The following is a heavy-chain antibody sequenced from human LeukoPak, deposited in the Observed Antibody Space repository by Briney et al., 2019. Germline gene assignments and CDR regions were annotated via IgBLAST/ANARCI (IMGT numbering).Heavy chain of an antibody. V-gene: IGHV3-11*01. CDR3: ARDFESSSGWYVFDY. J-gene: IGHJ4*02. CDR1: GFAFSDYH. Sequence: GGSLRLSCAASGFAFSDYHMSWIRQAPGKGLEWVSYISSSGSTIYYADSVKGRFTISRDNAKNSLYLQMNSLRAEDTAVYYCARDFESSSGWYVFDYWGQGTLVTVSS. D-gene: IGHD6-19*01. CDR2: ISSSGSTI.